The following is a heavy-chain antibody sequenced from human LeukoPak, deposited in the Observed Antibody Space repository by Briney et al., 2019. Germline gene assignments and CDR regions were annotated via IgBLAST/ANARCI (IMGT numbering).Heavy chain of an antibody. D-gene: IGHD2-15*01. J-gene: IGHJ4*02. CDR2: INPNSGGT. V-gene: IGHV1-2*02. CDR3: ARFLRRVAPIDY. CDR1: GYTFTVYY. Sequence: ASVTVSFTASGYTFTVYYMHWVRQAPGQGLGWMGWINPNSGGTNYAQKFQGRVTMTRDTSISTAYMELSRLRSDDTAVYYCARFLRRVAPIDYWGQGTLVTVSS.